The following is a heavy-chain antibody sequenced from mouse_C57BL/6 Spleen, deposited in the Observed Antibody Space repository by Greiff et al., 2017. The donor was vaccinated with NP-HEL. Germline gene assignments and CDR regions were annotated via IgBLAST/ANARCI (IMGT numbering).Heavy chain of an antibody. J-gene: IGHJ4*01. V-gene: IGHV6-3*01. CDR2: ISLKSDNYAT. CDR1: GFTFSNYW. CDR3: SITTVVVYYAMDY. Sequence: EVKVVESGGGLVQPGGSMKLSCVASGFTFSNYWMNWVRQSPEQGLEWVAQISLKSDNYATHYAESVKGRFTISRDDSKSSVYLQMNNVRAEDTGIYYCSITTVVVYYAMDYWGQGTSVTVSS. D-gene: IGHD1-1*01.